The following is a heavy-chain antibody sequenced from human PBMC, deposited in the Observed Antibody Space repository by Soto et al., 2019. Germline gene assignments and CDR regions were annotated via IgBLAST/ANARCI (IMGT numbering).Heavy chain of an antibody. J-gene: IGHJ5*02. CDR3: AKVPSYNWNDVPWFDP. Sequence: VQLLESGGGLVQPGGSLRLSCAASGFTFSSYAMSWVRQAPGKGLEWVSAISGSGGSTYYADSVKGRFTISRDNSKNTLYLQMNSLRAEDTAVYYCAKVPSYNWNDVPWFDPWGQGTLVTVSS. V-gene: IGHV3-23*01. CDR1: GFTFSSYA. CDR2: ISGSGGST. D-gene: IGHD1-1*01.